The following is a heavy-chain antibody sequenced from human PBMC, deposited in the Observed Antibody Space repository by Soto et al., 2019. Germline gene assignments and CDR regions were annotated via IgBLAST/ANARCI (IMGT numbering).Heavy chain of an antibody. CDR2: ISGSGGST. CDR3: AKDRYFDWLPLGFGWFDP. Sequence: GGSLRLSCAASGFTFSSYAMSWVRQAPGKGLEWVSAISGSGGSTYYADSVKGRFTISRENSKNTLYLQMNSLRAEDTAVYYCAKDRYFDWLPLGFGWFDPWGQGTLVTVSS. D-gene: IGHD3-9*01. J-gene: IGHJ5*02. CDR1: GFTFSSYA. V-gene: IGHV3-23*01.